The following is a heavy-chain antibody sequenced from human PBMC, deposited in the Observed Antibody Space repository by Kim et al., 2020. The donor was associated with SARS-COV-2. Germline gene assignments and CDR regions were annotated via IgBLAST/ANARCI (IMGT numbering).Heavy chain of an antibody. J-gene: IGHJ4*02. CDR1: GFTFSNSG. Sequence: GGSLRLSCAVSGFTFSNSGMHWVRQAPGKGLEWVAYMSYDGGNEYYADPVKGRFTISRDNSKKTLFLHMNSLRSDDTAVYFGAKEWGGMVLSGTLDQWGQGALVTVSS. CDR2: MSYDGGNE. V-gene: IGHV3-30*18. CDR3: AKEWGGMVLSGTLDQ. D-gene: IGHD2-8*01.